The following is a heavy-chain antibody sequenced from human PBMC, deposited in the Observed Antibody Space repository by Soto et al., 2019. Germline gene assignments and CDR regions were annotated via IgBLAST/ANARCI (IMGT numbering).Heavy chain of an antibody. D-gene: IGHD2-15*01. J-gene: IGHJ4*02. Sequence: GESLKISCNGSGYSFTSYWIGWVRHMPGKGLEWMGIIYPGDSDTRYSPSFQGQVTISADKSISTAYLQWSSLKASDTAMYYCARSFYCSGGSCYSPDWGQGTLVTVSS. V-gene: IGHV5-51*01. CDR3: ARSFYCSGGSCYSPD. CDR2: IYPGDSDT. CDR1: GYSFTSYW.